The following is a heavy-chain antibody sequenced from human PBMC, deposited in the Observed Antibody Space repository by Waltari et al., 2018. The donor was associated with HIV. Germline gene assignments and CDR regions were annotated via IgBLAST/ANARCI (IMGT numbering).Heavy chain of an antibody. CDR2: ISGSGDTT. CDR3: ARDYGSGNYYNPFQH. Sequence: EVQLLDSGGGLVQPGGSLRLSCAASGFTFSNYAMSWVRTAPSKGLEWVSGISGSGDTTYYADSVKGRFTISRDNSRYTLYLQMKSLRVEDTAIYYCARDYGSGNYYNPFQHWGQGTLVTVFS. J-gene: IGHJ1*01. CDR1: GFTFSNYA. V-gene: IGHV3-23*01. D-gene: IGHD3-10*01.